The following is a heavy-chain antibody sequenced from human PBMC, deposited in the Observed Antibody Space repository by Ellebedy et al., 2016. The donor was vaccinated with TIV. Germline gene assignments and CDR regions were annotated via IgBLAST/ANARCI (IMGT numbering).Heavy chain of an antibody. CDR3: ARDRYIKRIAWFDP. Sequence: AASVKVSCKASGYTFTSYGISWVRQAPGQGLEWMGWISGYNGNTNYAQKLQGRVTMTTDTPTSTAYMELRSLRSDDTAVYYCARDRYIKRIAWFDPWGQGTLVTVSS. CDR2: ISGYNGNT. CDR1: GYTFTSYG. J-gene: IGHJ5*02. D-gene: IGHD2-2*02. V-gene: IGHV1-18*04.